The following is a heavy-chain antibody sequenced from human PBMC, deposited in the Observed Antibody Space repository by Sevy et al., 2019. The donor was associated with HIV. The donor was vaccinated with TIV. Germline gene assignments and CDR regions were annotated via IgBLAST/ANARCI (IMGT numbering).Heavy chain of an antibody. J-gene: IGHJ4*02. CDR1: GFTFSSYA. CDR3: AKAPNGYYGSGREGYYFDY. Sequence: GGSLRLSCAASGFTFSSYAMSWVRQAPGKGLEWVSAISGSGGSTYYADSVKGRFTISRDNSKYTLYLQMNSLRAEDTAVYYCAKAPNGYYGSGREGYYFDYWGQGTLVTVSS. CDR2: ISGSGGST. D-gene: IGHD3-10*01. V-gene: IGHV3-23*01.